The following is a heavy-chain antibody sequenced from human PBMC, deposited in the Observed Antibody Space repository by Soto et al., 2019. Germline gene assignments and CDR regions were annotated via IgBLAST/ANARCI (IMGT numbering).Heavy chain of an antibody. CDR2: INAGNGNT. J-gene: IGHJ3*02. D-gene: IGHD3-9*01. Sequence: ASVKVSCKASGYTFTSYAMHWVRQAPGQRLEWMGWINAGNGNTKYSQKFQGRVTITRDTSASTAYMELSSLRSEDTAVYYCVRKWSHILTCLRGDAFDIWGQGTMVTVS. CDR3: VRKWSHILTCLRGDAFDI. V-gene: IGHV1-3*01. CDR1: GYTFTSYA.